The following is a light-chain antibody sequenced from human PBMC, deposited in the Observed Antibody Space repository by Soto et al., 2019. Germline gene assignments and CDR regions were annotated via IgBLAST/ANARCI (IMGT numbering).Light chain of an antibody. J-gene: IGKJ1*01. V-gene: IGKV3-20*01. CDR1: QSVSSNY. CDR3: QQYADSPWT. Sequence: EMVLTQSPGTLSLSLGERATLSCRASQSVSSNYLAWYQQIPGQAPRLLIYGASSKATGITDRFSGSGSGTHFTFTIRILVPEDFAVSFWQQYADSPWTFGLGTKVELK. CDR2: GAS.